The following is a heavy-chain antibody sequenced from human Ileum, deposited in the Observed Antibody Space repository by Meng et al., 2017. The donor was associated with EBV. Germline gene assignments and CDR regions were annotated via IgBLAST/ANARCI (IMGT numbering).Heavy chain of an antibody. D-gene: IGHD3-10*01. CDR2: IYYSGNT. Sequence: QVQLQESGPGLVKPAETLPLTCTVSGGSVCSGSYYWTWIRQPPGKTLEWLGFIYYSGNTNYNPSLKGRVTLSIDMSKNQFSLNLTSVTAADTAVYYCARWPRSITATGGIEHWGQGTLVTVS. CDR1: GGSVCSGSYY. J-gene: IGHJ4*02. CDR3: ARWPRSITATGGIEH. V-gene: IGHV4-61*01.